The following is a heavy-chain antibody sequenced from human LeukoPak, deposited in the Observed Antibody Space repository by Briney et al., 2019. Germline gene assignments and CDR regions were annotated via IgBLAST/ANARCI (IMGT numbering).Heavy chain of an antibody. D-gene: IGHD5-12*01. CDR1: GFAFESYT. V-gene: IGHV3-21*04. CDR2: ISDTSSDI. CDR3: AKGLFSAFDKYLDS. J-gene: IGHJ4*02. Sequence: GGSLRLSCAASGFAFESYTMTWVRQAPGKGLEWVSLISDTSSDINYGESVRGRFTISRDNAKNSLFLQMDSLRVEDTAIYYCAKGLFSAFDKYLDSWGQGTLVTVSS.